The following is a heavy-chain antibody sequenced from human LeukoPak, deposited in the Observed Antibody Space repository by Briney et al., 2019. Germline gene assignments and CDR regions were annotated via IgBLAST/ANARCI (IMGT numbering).Heavy chain of an antibody. CDR2: IIPIFGTA. Sequence: SVKVSCKASGGTFSSYAISWVRQAPGQGLKWMGGIIPIFGTANYAQKFQGTVTITADESTSTAYMELSSLRSEDTAVYYCARGTSLLSIVVVPVAPFDAFDIWGQGTMVTVSS. CDR1: GGTFSSYA. V-gene: IGHV1-69*01. J-gene: IGHJ3*02. D-gene: IGHD2-2*01. CDR3: ARGTSLLSIVVVPVAPFDAFDI.